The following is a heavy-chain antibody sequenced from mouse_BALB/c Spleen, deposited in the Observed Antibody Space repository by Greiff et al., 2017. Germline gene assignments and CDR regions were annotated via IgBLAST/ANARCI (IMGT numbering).Heavy chain of an antibody. CDR3: TRGGNHIYFDY. Sequence: LLQPGSELVRPGASVKLSCTASGFTFTSYWMHWVQQRPGQGLEWIGNIYPGSGSTNYDEKFKSKATLTVDTPSSTDYRQLSSLTSENSSVYNCTRGGNHIYFDYWGQGTTLTVSS. CDR2: IYPGSGST. J-gene: IGHJ2*01. CDR1: GFTFTSYW. V-gene: IGHV1S22*01.